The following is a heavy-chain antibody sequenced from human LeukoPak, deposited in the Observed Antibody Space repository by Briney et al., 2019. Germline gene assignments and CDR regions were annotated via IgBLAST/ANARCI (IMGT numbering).Heavy chain of an antibody. J-gene: IGHJ4*02. D-gene: IGHD3-3*01. V-gene: IGHV3-30*04. CDR2: ISYDGSNK. CDR1: GFTFSSYS. CDR3: ARGDVLRFLEWSTSYYFDY. Sequence: GGSLRLSCAASGFTFSSYSMHWVRQAPGKGLEWVAVISYDGSNKYYADSVKGRFTISRDNSKNTLYLQMNSLRAEDTAVYYCARGDVLRFLEWSTSYYFDYWGQGTLVTVSS.